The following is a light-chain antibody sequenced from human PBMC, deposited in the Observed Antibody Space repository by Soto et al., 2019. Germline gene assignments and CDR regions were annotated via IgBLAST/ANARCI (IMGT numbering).Light chain of an antibody. CDR2: SDN. J-gene: IGLJ2*01. CDR3: ATWADSLNGPV. Sequence: QSVLTQPPSASGTPGQRVTISCSGSSSNIGSNTVNWYQQRPGTAPKLLMYSDNQRPSGVPDRFSGSKSGTSASLAISGLQSEDEADYYCATWADSLNGPVFGGGTKVTVL. V-gene: IGLV1-44*01. CDR1: SSNIGSNT.